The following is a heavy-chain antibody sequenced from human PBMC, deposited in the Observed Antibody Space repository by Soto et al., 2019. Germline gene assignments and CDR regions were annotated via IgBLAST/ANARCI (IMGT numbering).Heavy chain of an antibody. CDR2: INHSGST. CDR1: GGSFSGYY. CDR3: ARRPYSSSSYNWFDP. Sequence: SETLSLTCAVYGGSFSGYYWSWIRQPPGKGLEWIGEINHSGSTNYNPSLKSRVTISVDTPKNQFSLKLSSVTAADTAVYYCARRPYSSSSYNWFDPWGQGTLVTVSS. V-gene: IGHV4-34*01. D-gene: IGHD6-6*01. J-gene: IGHJ5*02.